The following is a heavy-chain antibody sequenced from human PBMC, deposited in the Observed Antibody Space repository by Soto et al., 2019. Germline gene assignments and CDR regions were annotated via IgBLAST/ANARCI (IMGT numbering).Heavy chain of an antibody. Sequence: QVQLQQWGAGLLKPSETLSLTCAVYGGSFSGYYWSWIRQPPGKGLEWIGEINHSGSTNYNPSLKSRVTISVDTSKNQFSLKLSSVTAADTAVYYCAREGSSGWYWFDPWGQRTLVTVSS. D-gene: IGHD6-19*01. CDR3: AREGSSGWYWFDP. J-gene: IGHJ5*02. CDR1: GGSFSGYY. V-gene: IGHV4-34*01. CDR2: INHSGST.